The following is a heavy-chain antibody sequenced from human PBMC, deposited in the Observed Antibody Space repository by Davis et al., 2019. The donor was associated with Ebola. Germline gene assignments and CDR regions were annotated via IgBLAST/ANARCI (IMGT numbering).Heavy chain of an antibody. Sequence: MPGGSLRPSCTVSGGSISSYYWSWIRQPPGKGLEWIGYIYYSGSTNYNPSLKSRVTISVDTSKNQFSLKLSSVTAADTAVYYCARVGYDFWSGYLSNNWFDPWGQGTLVTVSS. V-gene: IGHV4-59*01. CDR1: GGSISSYY. J-gene: IGHJ5*02. CDR3: ARVGYDFWSGYLSNNWFDP. D-gene: IGHD3-3*01. CDR2: IYYSGST.